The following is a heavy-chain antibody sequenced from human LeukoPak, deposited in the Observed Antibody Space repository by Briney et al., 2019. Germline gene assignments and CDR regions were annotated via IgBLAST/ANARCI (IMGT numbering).Heavy chain of an antibody. CDR3: ARAPVLTGYYDY. CDR2: IYSGGST. CDR1: GFTVSSNY. J-gene: IGHJ4*02. D-gene: IGHD3-9*01. V-gene: IGHV3-53*01. Sequence: GGSLRLSCAASGFTVSSNYMSWVRQAPGKGLEWVSVIYSGGSTYYADSVKGRFTISRDNSKNTLYLQMNSLRAEDTAVYYCARAPVLTGYYDYWGQGTLVTVSS.